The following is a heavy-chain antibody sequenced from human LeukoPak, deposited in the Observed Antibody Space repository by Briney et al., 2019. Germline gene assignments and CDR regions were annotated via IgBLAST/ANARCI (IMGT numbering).Heavy chain of an antibody. CDR3: AREEFDY. V-gene: IGHV3-20*04. CDR2: INWNSGST. Sequence: GGSLRLSCAASGFTFDDFAMSWVRQAPGKGLEWVSGINWNSGSTGYADSVKGRFTISRDNAKNSLYLQMNSLRAEDTALYYCAREEFDYWGQGTLVTVSS. J-gene: IGHJ4*02. CDR1: GFTFDDFA.